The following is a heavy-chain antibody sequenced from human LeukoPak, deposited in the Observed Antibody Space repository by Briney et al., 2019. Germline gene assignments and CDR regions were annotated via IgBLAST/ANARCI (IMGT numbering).Heavy chain of an antibody. D-gene: IGHD3-10*01. J-gene: IGHJ5*02. V-gene: IGHV1-69*01. Sequence: SVKVSCKASGGTFSSYAISWVRQAPGQGLEWTGGIIPIFGTANYAQKFQGRVTITADESTSTAYMELSSLRSEDTAVYYCARDYYGSGSLLNWFDPWGQGTLVTVSS. CDR2: IIPIFGTA. CDR1: GGTFSSYA. CDR3: ARDYYGSGSLLNWFDP.